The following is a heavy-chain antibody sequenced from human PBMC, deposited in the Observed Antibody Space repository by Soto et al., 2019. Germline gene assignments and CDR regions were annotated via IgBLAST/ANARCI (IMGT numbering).Heavy chain of an antibody. CDR2: IIPMLGIR. CDR1: GGTFSTYS. Sequence: QVQLVQSGAEVKKPGSSVKVSCKDSGGTFSTYSMFWVRQAPGQGLEWMGRIIPMLGIRNYAQRFQDRVTITADKSTAPAQMELSSLRSEDTALYYCTIGSWSGEVFDIWGQGTMVTVSS. D-gene: IGHD2-21*01. J-gene: IGHJ3*02. CDR3: TIGSWSGEVFDI. V-gene: IGHV1-69*02.